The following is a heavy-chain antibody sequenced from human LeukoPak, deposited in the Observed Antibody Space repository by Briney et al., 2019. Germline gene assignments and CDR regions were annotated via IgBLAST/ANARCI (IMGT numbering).Heavy chain of an antibody. D-gene: IGHD2-15*01. CDR1: GFTFSDYY. V-gene: IGHV3-11*04. Sequence: GGSLRLSCAASGFTFSDYYMSWIRQAPGKGLEWVLYISSSGSTIYYADSVKGRFTVSRDNAKNSLYLQMNSLRAEDTAVYYCTRVARYCSGGICYSGYWGQGTLVTVSS. J-gene: IGHJ4*02. CDR3: TRVARYCSGGICYSGY. CDR2: ISSSGSTI.